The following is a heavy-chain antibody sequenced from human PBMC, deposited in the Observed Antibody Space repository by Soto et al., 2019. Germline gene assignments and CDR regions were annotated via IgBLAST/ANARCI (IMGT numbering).Heavy chain of an antibody. J-gene: IGHJ5*02. Sequence: QVQLVESGGGVVQPGRSLRLSCAASGFTFSNYVMHWVRQAPGKGLEWVAVISYDGSNKYYADSVKGRFSISRDNSKNPLYLQMHSLRAEDTAVYYCAKGDWFDPWGQGTLVTVSS. CDR1: GFTFSNYV. V-gene: IGHV3-30*18. CDR3: AKGDWFDP. CDR2: ISYDGSNK.